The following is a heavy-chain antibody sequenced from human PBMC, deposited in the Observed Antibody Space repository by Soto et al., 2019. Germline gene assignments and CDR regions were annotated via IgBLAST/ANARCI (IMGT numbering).Heavy chain of an antibody. CDR1: GGSFNVYN. CDR2: INHSENT. J-gene: IGHJ4*02. V-gene: IGHV4-34*01. D-gene: IGHD6-13*01. Sequence: QVQLQQWGAGLLKPSETLSLTCGVSGGSFNVYNWTWIRQPPGKGLEWIGEINHSENTNYNPSLMSRVQLLLDSTMNRFSLKVPFLTAADTAVYYCARVTAYDITAAHTRDYWGQGCLVTVSS. CDR3: ARVTAYDITAAHTRDY.